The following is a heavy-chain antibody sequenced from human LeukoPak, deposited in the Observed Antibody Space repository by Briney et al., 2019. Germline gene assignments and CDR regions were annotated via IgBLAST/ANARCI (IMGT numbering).Heavy chain of an antibody. V-gene: IGHV4-34*01. CDR1: GGSFSGYY. CDR3: ARRVGYYYDSSGYDY. D-gene: IGHD3-22*01. Sequence: PSETLSLTCAVYGGSFSGYYWSWIRQPPGKGLEWIGEINHGGSTNYNPSLKSRVTISVDTSKNQFSLKLSSVTAADTAVYYCARRVGYYYDSSGYDYWGQGTLVTVSS. J-gene: IGHJ4*02. CDR2: INHGGST.